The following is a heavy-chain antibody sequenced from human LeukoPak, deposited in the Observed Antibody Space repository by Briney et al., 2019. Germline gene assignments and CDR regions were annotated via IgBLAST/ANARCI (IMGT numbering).Heavy chain of an antibody. D-gene: IGHD6-13*01. V-gene: IGHV4-31*03. CDR1: GGSISSGGYY. CDR2: IYYSGST. Sequence: SQTLSLTCTVSGGSISSGGYYWSWIRQHPGKGLEWIGYIYYSGSTYYNPSLKSRVTISVDTSKNQFSLKLSSVTAADTAVYYCARDGMDSSSWWAFDIWGQGTMVTVSS. CDR3: ARDGMDSSSWWAFDI. J-gene: IGHJ3*02.